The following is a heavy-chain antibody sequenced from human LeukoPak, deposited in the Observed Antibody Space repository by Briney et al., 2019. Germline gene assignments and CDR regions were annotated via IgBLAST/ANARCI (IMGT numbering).Heavy chain of an antibody. CDR2: IYSVGST. CDR3: ASGRYYFDY. J-gene: IGHJ4*02. V-gene: IGHV3-53*01. CDR1: GFTVSSNY. Sequence: GGSLRLSCAASGFTVSSNYMSWVRQAPGKGLEWVSLIYSVGSTKYADSVKGRFTISRDNSKNTLCLQMNSLRAEDTAVYYCASGRYYFDYWGQGTLVTVSS.